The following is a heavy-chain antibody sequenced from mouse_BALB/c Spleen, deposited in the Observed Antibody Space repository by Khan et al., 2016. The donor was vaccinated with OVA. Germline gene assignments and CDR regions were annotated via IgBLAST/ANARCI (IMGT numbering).Heavy chain of an antibody. J-gene: IGHJ2*01. CDR1: GYTFTSYW. CDR3: TRGEYDGDY. D-gene: IGHD2-14*01. Sequence: LQQSGSELVRPGASVKLSCKASGYTFTSYWMHWVKQRPGQGLEWIGNIYPGSGSTNYDEKFKSKATLTVDTSSSTAYMQLSSLTSEDSAVCYCTRGEYDGDYWGQGTTLTVSS. CDR2: IYPGSGST. V-gene: IGHV1S22*01.